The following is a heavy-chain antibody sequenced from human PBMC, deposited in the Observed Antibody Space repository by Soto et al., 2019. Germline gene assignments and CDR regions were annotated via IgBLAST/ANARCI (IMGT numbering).Heavy chain of an antibody. CDR3: ARQPCNSSSCYTDY. CDR1: GDSISSYF. CDR2: IYYIGST. Sequence: SETLSLTCTVSGDSISSYFWSWMRQPPGKGLEWIGYIYYIGSTNYNPSLKSRVTISVDMSKNQFSLKLSSVTAADTAVYYCARQPCNSSSCYTDYWGQGTLVTVSS. J-gene: IGHJ4*02. D-gene: IGHD2-2*02. V-gene: IGHV4-59*08.